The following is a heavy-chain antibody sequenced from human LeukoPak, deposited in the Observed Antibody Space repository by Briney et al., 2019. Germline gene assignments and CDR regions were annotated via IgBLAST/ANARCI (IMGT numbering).Heavy chain of an antibody. CDR2: IVVGSGNT. J-gene: IGHJ4*02. V-gene: IGHV1-58*01. Sequence: SVKVSCKASGFTFTSSAAQWVRQARGQRLEWIGWIVVGSGNTNYAQKFQERVTITRDMSTSTAYMELSSLRSEDTAVYYCARGSDTSIDYWGQGTLVTVSS. D-gene: IGHD5-18*01. CDR1: GFTFTSSA. CDR3: ARGSDTSIDY.